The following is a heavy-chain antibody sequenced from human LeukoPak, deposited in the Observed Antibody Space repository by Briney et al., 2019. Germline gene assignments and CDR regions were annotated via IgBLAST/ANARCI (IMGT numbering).Heavy chain of an antibody. V-gene: IGHV3-33*01. CDR2: IWYDGSNK. Sequence: GGSLRLSCAASGFTFSSYGMYWVRQAPGKGLEWVAVIWYDGSNKYYADSVKGRFTISRDNSKNTLYLQMNSLRAEDTAVYYCARDHYGDYDMVYWGQGTLVTVSS. D-gene: IGHD4-17*01. CDR3: ARDHYGDYDMVY. J-gene: IGHJ4*02. CDR1: GFTFSSYG.